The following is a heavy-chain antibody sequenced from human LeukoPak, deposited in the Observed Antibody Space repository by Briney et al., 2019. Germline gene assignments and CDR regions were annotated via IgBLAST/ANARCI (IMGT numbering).Heavy chain of an antibody. V-gene: IGHV4-30-2*01. CDR2: IYHSGST. D-gene: IGHD3-22*01. CDR1: GGSVSSSSYS. Sequence: SETLSLTCTVSGGSVSSSSYSWSRIRQPPGKGLEWIGYIYHSGSTYYNPSLKSRVTISVDRSKNQFSLKLSSVTAADTAVYYCARVGKADPCYYDSSGYYFDYWGQGTLVTVSS. J-gene: IGHJ4*02. CDR3: ARVGKADPCYYDSSGYYFDY.